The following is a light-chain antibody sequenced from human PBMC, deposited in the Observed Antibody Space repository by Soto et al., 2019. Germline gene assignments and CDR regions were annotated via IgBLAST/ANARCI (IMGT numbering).Light chain of an antibody. CDR2: AAS. J-gene: IGKJ2*01. Sequence: DIQMTQSPSSLSASVGDRVTITCRASQSISSYLNWYQQKPGKAPKLLIYAASSLQSGVPSRFSGSGSVTDFSLTISSLQHEDFATYYCQQSYSTPYTFGQGTKLEIK. CDR3: QQSYSTPYT. CDR1: QSISSY. V-gene: IGKV1-39*01.